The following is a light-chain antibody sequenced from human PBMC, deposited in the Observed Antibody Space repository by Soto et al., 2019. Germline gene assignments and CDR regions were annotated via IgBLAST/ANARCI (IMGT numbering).Light chain of an antibody. CDR2: EVS. J-gene: IGLJ2*01. CDR3: SSYTGSTLI. Sequence: QSALTQPASVSGSPGQSITISCTGTGSDVGYNYVSWYQHHPGKAPKLIIYEVSNRPSGVSNRFSGSKSGNTVSLTISGLQAEDEADYHCSSYTGSTLIFGGGTKVTVL. CDR1: GSDVGYNY. V-gene: IGLV2-14*01.